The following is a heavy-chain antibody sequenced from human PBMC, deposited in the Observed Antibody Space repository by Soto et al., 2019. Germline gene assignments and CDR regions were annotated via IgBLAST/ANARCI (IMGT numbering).Heavy chain of an antibody. Sequence: GESLKISCKGSGYSFTSYWIGWVRQMPGKGLEWMGIIYPGDSDTRYSPSFQGQVTISADKSISTAYLQWSSLKASDTAMYYCARRLTFGYSGYDYNFDYWGQGTLVTVSS. D-gene: IGHD5-12*01. CDR3: ARRLTFGYSGYDYNFDY. J-gene: IGHJ4*02. CDR1: GYSFTSYW. V-gene: IGHV5-51*01. CDR2: IYPGDSDT.